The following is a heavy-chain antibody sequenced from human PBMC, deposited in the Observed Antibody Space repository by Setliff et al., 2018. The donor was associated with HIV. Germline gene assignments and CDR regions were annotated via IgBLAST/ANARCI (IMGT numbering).Heavy chain of an antibody. CDR2: INHSGNT. D-gene: IGHD3-10*01. Sequence: SETLSLTCAVYGGSFSGYYWSWIRQPPGKRLEWIGEINHSGNTNYSPSLKSRVTMSVDTSKNQFSLKLSSVTAADTAVYYCARGRDYYGSGSYYNGRVNYYYYIDVWGKGTTVTVSS. CDR1: GGSFSGYY. V-gene: IGHV4-34*01. CDR3: ARGRDYYGSGSYYNGRVNYYYYIDV. J-gene: IGHJ6*03.